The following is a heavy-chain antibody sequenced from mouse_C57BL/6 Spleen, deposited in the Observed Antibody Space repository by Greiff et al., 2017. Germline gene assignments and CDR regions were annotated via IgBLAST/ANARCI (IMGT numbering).Heavy chain of an antibody. J-gene: IGHJ4*01. D-gene: IGHD2-4*01. Sequence: EVQLQESGPGLVKPSQSLSLTCSVTGYSITSGYYWNWIRQFPGNKLEWMGYISYDGSNNYNPSLKNRISITRDTSKNQFFLKLNSVTTEDTATYYCASYYDYSYAMDYWGQGTSVTVSS. CDR1: GYSITSGYY. CDR2: ISYDGSN. CDR3: ASYYDYSYAMDY. V-gene: IGHV3-6*01.